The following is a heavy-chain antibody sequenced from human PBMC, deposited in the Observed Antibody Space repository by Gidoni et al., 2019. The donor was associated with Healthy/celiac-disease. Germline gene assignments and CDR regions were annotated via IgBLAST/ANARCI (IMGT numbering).Heavy chain of an antibody. J-gene: IGHJ4*02. Sequence: HVQLVQSGAELKKPGSSVKFSCKASGGTFSSYAISWVRQAPGQGLEWMGGIITIFGTANYAQKFQGRVTITADKSTSTAYMELSSLRSEDTAVYYCARRHNPGAYYFDYWGQGTLVTVSS. CDR2: IITIFGTA. V-gene: IGHV1-69*06. CDR1: GGTFSSYA. CDR3: ARRHNPGAYYFDY. D-gene: IGHD1-1*01.